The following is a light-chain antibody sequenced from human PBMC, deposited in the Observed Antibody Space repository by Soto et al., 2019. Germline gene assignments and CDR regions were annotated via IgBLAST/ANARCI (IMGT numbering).Light chain of an antibody. CDR1: SSDVGGYNY. V-gene: IGLV2-8*01. CDR3: SSYAGSSNV. J-gene: IGLJ1*01. CDR2: EVN. Sequence: QSALTQPPSASGSPGQSVAISCTGTSSDVGGYNYVSWYQQHPGKAPKLMIYEVNKRPSGVPDRFSCSKSGNTASLTVSGLQAEDEVDYYCSSYAGSSNVFVTGTKVTDL.